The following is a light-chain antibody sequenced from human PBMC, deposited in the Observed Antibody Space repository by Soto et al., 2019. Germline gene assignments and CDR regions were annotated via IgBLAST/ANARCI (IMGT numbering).Light chain of an antibody. CDR2: DDS. J-gene: IGLJ2*01. CDR1: NIRSYS. CDR3: QLWDSRGDRPV. Sequence: SYELTQPPSVSVAPGQTAKIACGGDNIRSYSVHCYLQKSGQAPVLVVFDDSDRPSGIPDRISGSNSGNTATLTISRVEAVDEADYYCQLWDSRGDRPVFGGGTKLTVL. V-gene: IGLV3-21*02.